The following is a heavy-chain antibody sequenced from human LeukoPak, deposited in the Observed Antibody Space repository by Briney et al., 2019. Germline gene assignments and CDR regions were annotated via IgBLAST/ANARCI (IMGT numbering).Heavy chain of an antibody. CDR3: ARAGHRKYYYDNAYDY. J-gene: IGHJ4*02. Sequence: GASVKVSCKASGGTFSSYAISWVRQAPGQGLEWMGWISGYNGHTNYAQKLQGRVTMTTHTSTSTAYMELRSLRSDDTAVYYCARAGHRKYYYDNAYDYWGQGTLVTVSS. CDR2: ISGYNGHT. V-gene: IGHV1-18*01. D-gene: IGHD3-22*01. CDR1: GGTFSSYA.